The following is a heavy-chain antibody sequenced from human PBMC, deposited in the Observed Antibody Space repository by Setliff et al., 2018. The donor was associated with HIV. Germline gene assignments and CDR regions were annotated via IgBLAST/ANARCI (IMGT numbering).Heavy chain of an antibody. CDR1: GGSVTTYG. Sequence: SVKVSCKASGGSVTTYGITWVRQAPGQGLEWMGGIIPTFGTTKYAQKFQGRVTISADESTRTANMELSSLTVEDTAVYFCARPWGGLVQTANYFDSWGQGTLVTVPQ. V-gene: IGHV1-69*13. CDR2: IIPTFGTT. CDR3: ARPWGGLVQTANYFDS. J-gene: IGHJ4*02. D-gene: IGHD3-3*01.